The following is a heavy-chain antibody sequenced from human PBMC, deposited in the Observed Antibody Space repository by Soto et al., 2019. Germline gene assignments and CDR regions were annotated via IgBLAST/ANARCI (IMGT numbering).Heavy chain of an antibody. Sequence: ASVQVSCKASGYTFTSYGISWVRQAPGQGLEWMGWISPYNGDTDYAQKLQGRLTMTTDTSTKTAYMELKSLRSDDTAVYYCTRDLLGQQLVRWFDPWGQGTLVTVSS. CDR1: GYTFTSYG. D-gene: IGHD6-13*01. CDR2: ISPYNGDT. J-gene: IGHJ5*02. CDR3: TRDLLGQQLVRWFDP. V-gene: IGHV1-18*01.